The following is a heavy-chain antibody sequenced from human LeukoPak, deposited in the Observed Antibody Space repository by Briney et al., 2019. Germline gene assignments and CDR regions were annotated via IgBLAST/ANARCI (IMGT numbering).Heavy chain of an antibody. V-gene: IGHV1-3*01. CDR1: GYTFTTYA. D-gene: IGHD6-13*01. J-gene: IGHJ6*02. CDR2: INAGNGNT. CDR3: ASPYPGIAAAGNSYYYGMDV. Sequence: ASVKVSCKTSGYTFTTYAIHWVRQAPGQRPEWMGWINAGNGNTKYSEKFQGRVTITRDTSASTAYMEVSSLRSEDTAVYYCASPYPGIAAAGNSYYYGMDVWGQGTTVTVSS.